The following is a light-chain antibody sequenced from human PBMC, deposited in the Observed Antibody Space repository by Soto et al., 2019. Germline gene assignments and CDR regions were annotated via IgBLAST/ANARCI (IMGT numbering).Light chain of an antibody. V-gene: IGLV2-14*01. CDR3: SSYTTVSTYV. J-gene: IGLJ1*01. Sequence: QSALTQPASVSGSPGQSITISCTGTSSDVGGYNYVSWYQQHTGKAPKLMIYDVRNRPSGVSNRFSGSKSVNTASLTISGLQAEDAADYYCSSYTTVSTYVFGTGTKVTVL. CDR1: SSDVGGYNY. CDR2: DVR.